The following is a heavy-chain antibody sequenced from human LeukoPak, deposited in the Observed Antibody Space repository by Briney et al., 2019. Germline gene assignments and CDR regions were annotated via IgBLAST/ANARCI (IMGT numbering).Heavy chain of an antibody. D-gene: IGHD1-26*01. Sequence: GGSLRLSCAASGFTFSSYAMSGVRQAPGKGLEWVSAISGSGGSTYYADSVKGRFTISRDNSKNTLYLQMNSLRAEDTAVYYCAKASGSSRTWDYWGQGTLVTVSS. CDR1: GFTFSSYA. V-gene: IGHV3-23*01. CDR2: ISGSGGST. CDR3: AKASGSSRTWDY. J-gene: IGHJ4*02.